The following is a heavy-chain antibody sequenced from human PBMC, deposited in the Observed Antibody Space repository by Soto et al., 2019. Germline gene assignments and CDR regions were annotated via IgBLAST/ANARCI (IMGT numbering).Heavy chain of an antibody. CDR3: ARDERSYGEPPFDY. CDR1: GFTFTGYY. D-gene: IGHD3-16*01. CDR2: IRSNDGDP. Sequence: ASVKVSCKASGFTFTGYYIHWVRQAPGRGLEWMGWIRSNDGDPKYSQKFQDRVTMTRDTSMNTVYMQLSRLRSDDTAVYYCARDERSYGEPPFDYWGQGTLVTVSS. J-gene: IGHJ4*02. V-gene: IGHV1-2*02.